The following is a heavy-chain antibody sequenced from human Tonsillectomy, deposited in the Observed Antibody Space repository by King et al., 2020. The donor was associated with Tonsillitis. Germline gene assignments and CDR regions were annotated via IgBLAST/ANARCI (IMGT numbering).Heavy chain of an antibody. CDR2: IKQDGSEK. D-gene: IGHD5-24*01. V-gene: IGHV3-7*03. CDR3: ARLPSREGYNYLYYYGMDV. CDR1: GFTFRSYW. Sequence: VQLVESGGGLVQPGGSLRLSCAGSGFTFRSYWMSWVRQAPGKGLEWVANIKQDGSEKYYVDSVKGRFTISRDNAKDSLYLQMNSLRVEDTAVYYCARLPSREGYNYLYYYGMDVWGQGTTVTVSS. J-gene: IGHJ6*02.